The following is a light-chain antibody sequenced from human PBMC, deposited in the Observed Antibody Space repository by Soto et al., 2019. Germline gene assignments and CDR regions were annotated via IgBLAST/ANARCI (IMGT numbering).Light chain of an antibody. Sequence: ETVLTQSPGTLSLSPGEGATLSCRASQGVSSNSLAWYQQKPGQAPRLLIFDISSRATGIPDRFSGSGSGTDFTLTISRLEPEDFAVYYCQQYVSSPATFGQGTRVDLK. CDR1: QGVSSNS. J-gene: IGKJ1*01. V-gene: IGKV3-20*01. CDR2: DIS. CDR3: QQYVSSPAT.